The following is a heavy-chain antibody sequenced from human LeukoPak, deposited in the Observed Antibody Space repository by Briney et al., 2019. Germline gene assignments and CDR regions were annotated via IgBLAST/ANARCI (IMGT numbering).Heavy chain of an antibody. V-gene: IGHV1-24*01. CDR1: GYTLTELS. J-gene: IGHJ4*02. CDR3: ASDGYSSGWYRGPLDY. Sequence: ASVKVSCKVSGYTLTELSMHWVRQAPGKGLEWMGGFDPEDGETIYAQKFQGRVTMTEDTSTDTAYMELSSLRSDDTAVYYCASDGYSSGWYRGPLDYWGQGTLVTVSS. D-gene: IGHD6-19*01. CDR2: FDPEDGET.